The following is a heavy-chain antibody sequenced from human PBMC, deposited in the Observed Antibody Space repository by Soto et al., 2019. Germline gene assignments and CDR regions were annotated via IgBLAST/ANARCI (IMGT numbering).Heavy chain of an antibody. V-gene: IGHV3-49*03. CDR1: GFTFSDYY. CDR2: IRSKAYGGTT. Sequence: GLSLRLSCAASGFTFSDYYMSWIRQEPEKGLEWVGFIRSKAYGGTTEYAASVKGRFTISRDDSKSIAYLQMNSLKTKDTAVYYCTRVKVPSYYGMDVWGQGTTVTVSS. CDR3: TRVKVPSYYGMDV. J-gene: IGHJ6*02.